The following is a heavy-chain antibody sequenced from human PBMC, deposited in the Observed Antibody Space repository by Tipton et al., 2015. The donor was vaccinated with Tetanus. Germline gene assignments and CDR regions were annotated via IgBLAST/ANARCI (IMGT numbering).Heavy chain of an antibody. CDR1: GGSINNNNDF. CDR3: ARHFNSYSPYMDV. CDR2: IHYTGST. Sequence: TLSLTCTVSGGSINNNNDFWGWIRQPPGKGLEWIASIHYTGSTYYNPSLKSRVSIFVDTSKNQFSLELTSVTAADTAVYYCARHFNSYSPYMDVWGKGTTVTVSS. J-gene: IGHJ6*03. V-gene: IGHV4-39*01.